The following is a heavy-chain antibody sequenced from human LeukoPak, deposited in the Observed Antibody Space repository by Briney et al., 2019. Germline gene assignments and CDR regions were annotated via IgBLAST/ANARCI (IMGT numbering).Heavy chain of an antibody. CDR1: GFTFSSYW. D-gene: IGHD1-1*01. CDR3: ARSPTTGNNWFDP. CDR2: ITSEGSST. J-gene: IGHJ5*02. V-gene: IGHV3-74*01. Sequence: GGSLRLSCAASGFTFSSYWMHWVRQAPGKGLVWVSRITSEGSSTLYADSVKGRFTISRDNTKNTLYLQMNSLTAEDTAVYYCARSPTTGNNWFDPWGQGTLVTVSS.